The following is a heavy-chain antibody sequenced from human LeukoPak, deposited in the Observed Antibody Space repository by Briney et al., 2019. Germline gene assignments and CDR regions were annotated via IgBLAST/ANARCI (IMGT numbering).Heavy chain of an antibody. CDR2: IILSGST. Sequence: SETLSLTCAVYGGSFSGYYWSWIRQPPGKGLEWIGEIILSGSTNYNPPLKSRVTISVDTSKNQFSLKLSSVTAADTAVYYCARGALLWFGELSHAGDWFDPWGQGTLVTVSS. J-gene: IGHJ5*02. V-gene: IGHV4-34*01. D-gene: IGHD3-10*01. CDR3: ARGALLWFGELSHAGDWFDP. CDR1: GGSFSGYY.